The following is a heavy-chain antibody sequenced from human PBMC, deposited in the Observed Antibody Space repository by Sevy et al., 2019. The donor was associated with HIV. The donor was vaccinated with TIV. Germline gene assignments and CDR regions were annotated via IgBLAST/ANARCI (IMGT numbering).Heavy chain of an antibody. J-gene: IGHJ4*02. Sequence: GGSLRLSCAASGFTFSSYAMSWVRQAPGKGLEWVSAISGSGGSTYYGDSVKGRLTISRDNSKNTLYLQMNSLRAEDTAVYYCAKDRGGYSSGFDYWGQGTLVTVSS. CDR2: ISGSGGST. D-gene: IGHD6-25*01. CDR3: AKDRGGYSSGFDY. CDR1: GFTFSSYA. V-gene: IGHV3-23*01.